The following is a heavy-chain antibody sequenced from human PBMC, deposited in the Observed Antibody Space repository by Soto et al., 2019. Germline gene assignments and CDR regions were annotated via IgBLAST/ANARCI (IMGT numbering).Heavy chain of an antibody. V-gene: IGHV1-18*01. D-gene: IGHD3-22*01. CDR2: ISAYNGNT. Sequence: ASVKVSFKASGYTFTSYGISWVRQAPGQGLEWMGWISAYNGNTNYAQKLQGRVTMTTDTSTSTAYMELRSLRSDDTAVYYCARRGYYDSSGYSSYFDYWGQGTLVTVSS. J-gene: IGHJ4*02. CDR1: GYTFTSYG. CDR3: ARRGYYDSSGYSSYFDY.